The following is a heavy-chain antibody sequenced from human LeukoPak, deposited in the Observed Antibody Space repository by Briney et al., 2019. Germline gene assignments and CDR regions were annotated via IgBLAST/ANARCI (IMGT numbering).Heavy chain of an antibody. CDR1: GGTFSSYA. CDR3: ARENVDTAMALVYYFDY. CDR2: ISAYNGNT. Sequence: GASVKVSCKASGGTFSSYAISWVRQAPGQGLEWMGWISAYNGNTNYAQKLQGRVTMTTDTSTSTAYMELRSLRSDDTAVYYCARENVDTAMALVYYFDYWGQGTLVTVSS. D-gene: IGHD5-18*01. J-gene: IGHJ4*02. V-gene: IGHV1-18*01.